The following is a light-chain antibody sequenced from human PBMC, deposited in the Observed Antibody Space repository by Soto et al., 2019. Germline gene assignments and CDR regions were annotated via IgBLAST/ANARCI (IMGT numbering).Light chain of an antibody. CDR1: SSDVGSYNL. CDR2: EGI. CDR3: CSYAGSSTDVV. J-gene: IGLJ2*01. Sequence: QSVLTQPASVXXSXXXXXTISCTGTSSDVGSYNLVSWYQQHPGKAPKLMIYEGIKRPSGVSNRFSGSKSGNTASLTISGLQAEDEADYYCCSYAGSSTDVVFGGGTKLTVL. V-gene: IGLV2-23*01.